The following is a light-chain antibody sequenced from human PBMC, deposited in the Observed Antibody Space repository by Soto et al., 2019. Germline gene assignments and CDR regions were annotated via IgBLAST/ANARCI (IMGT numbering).Light chain of an antibody. CDR1: QSVSSSY. Sequence: EIVLTQSPGTLSLSPGERATLSCRASQSVSSSYLAWYQQKPGQAPRLLIYGASSRATRIPDRFSGSGSGTDFTLTISRLEPEDFAVYYCQQYGSSPTLTFVQVTKVVIK. CDR3: QQYGSSPTLT. J-gene: IGKJ1*01. V-gene: IGKV3-20*01. CDR2: GAS.